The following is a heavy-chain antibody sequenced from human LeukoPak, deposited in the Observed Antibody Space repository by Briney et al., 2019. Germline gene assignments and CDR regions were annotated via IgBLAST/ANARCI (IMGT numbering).Heavy chain of an antibody. CDR3: ARGWTGYRPVDY. V-gene: IGHV4-39*07. D-gene: IGHD3/OR15-3a*01. CDR1: GGSISSSIYY. J-gene: IGHJ4*02. CDR2: IYYSGST. Sequence: SETLSLTCTVSGGSISSSIYYWGWIRQPPGKGLEWIGSIYYSGSTYYNPSLKSRVTISVDTSKNQFSLKLSSVTAADTAVYYCARGWTGYRPVDYWGQGTLVTVSS.